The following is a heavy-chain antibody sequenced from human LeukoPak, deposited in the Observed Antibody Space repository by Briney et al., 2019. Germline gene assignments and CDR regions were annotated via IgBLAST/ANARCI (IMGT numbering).Heavy chain of an antibody. CDR1: GFTFSSYG. V-gene: IGHV3-30*18. D-gene: IGHD3-22*01. CDR2: ISYDGSNK. CDR3: AKNKRYYDSSGPTDY. Sequence: PGGSLRLSCAASGFTFSSYGMHWVRQAPGKGLEWVAVISYDGSNKYYADSVKGRFTISRDNSKNTLYLQMNSLRAEDTAVYDCAKNKRYYDSSGPTDYWGQGTLVTVSS. J-gene: IGHJ4*02.